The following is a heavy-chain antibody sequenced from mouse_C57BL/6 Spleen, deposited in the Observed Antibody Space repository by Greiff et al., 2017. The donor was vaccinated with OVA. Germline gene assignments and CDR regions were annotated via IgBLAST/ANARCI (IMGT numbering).Heavy chain of an antibody. CDR3: TRDYSNYERAMDC. CDR1: GFNIKDDY. Sequence: EVQLQQSGAELVRPGASVKLSCTASGFNIKDDYMHWVKQRPEQGLEWIGWIDPENGDTEYASKFQGKATITADTSSNTAYLQLSSLTSEDTAVYYCTRDYSNYERAMDCWGQGTSVTVSS. J-gene: IGHJ4*01. CDR2: IDPENGDT. V-gene: IGHV14-4*01. D-gene: IGHD2-5*01.